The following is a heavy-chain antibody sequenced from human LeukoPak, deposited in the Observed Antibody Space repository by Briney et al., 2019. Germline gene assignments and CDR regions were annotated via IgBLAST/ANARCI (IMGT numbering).Heavy chain of an antibody. CDR2: ISAYNGNT. D-gene: IGHD6-19*01. V-gene: IGHV1-18*01. Sequence: ASVKVSCKASGYTFTSYGISWVRQAPGQGLEWMEWISAYNGNTNYAQKLQGRVTMTTDTSTSTAYMELRSLRSDDTAVYYCARDRGWLYYYYGMDVWGQGTTVTVSS. J-gene: IGHJ6*02. CDR3: ARDRGWLYYYYGMDV. CDR1: GYTFTSYG.